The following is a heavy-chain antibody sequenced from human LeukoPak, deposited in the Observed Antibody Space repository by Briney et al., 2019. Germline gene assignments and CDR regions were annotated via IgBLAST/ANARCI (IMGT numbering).Heavy chain of an antibody. CDR3: ARSFTHYYGSGSYPDAFDI. J-gene: IGHJ3*02. V-gene: IGHV4-38-2*01. Sequence: SETLSLTCAVSGYSISSGYYWGWIRQPPGKGLEWIGSIYHSGSTYYNPSLKSRVTISVDTSKNQLSLKLSSVTAADTAVYYCARSFTHYYGSGSYPDAFDIWGQGTMVTVSS. CDR2: IYHSGST. D-gene: IGHD3-10*01. CDR1: GYSISSGYY.